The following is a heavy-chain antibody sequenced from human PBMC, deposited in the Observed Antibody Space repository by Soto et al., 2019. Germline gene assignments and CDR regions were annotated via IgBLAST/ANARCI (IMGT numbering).Heavy chain of an antibody. V-gene: IGHV1-69*01. CDR1: RGTFTNYA. CDR2: IMPFFGSG. Sequence: QVYLVQSGAEVKKPGSSVKVSCKALRGTFTNYAFSWVRQAPGQGLEWMGGIMPFFGSGNYAQKFQGRINITADDSTSSVYLERTSLRSEDTAVYYCARDRAGYYSHFVYWGQGTLVTVSS. D-gene: IGHD3-22*01. CDR3: ARDRAGYYSHFVY. J-gene: IGHJ4*02.